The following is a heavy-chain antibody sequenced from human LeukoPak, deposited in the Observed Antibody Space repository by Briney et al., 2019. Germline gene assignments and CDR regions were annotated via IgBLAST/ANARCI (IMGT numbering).Heavy chain of an antibody. CDR3: AKDQGYSYGYVSY. Sequence: ASVKVSCKASGYTFAGYFIHWVRQAPGQGLEWMGRINPNSGGTNYAQKFQGRVTVTTDTSTSTAYMELRSLRSDDTAVYYCAKDQGYSYGYVSYWGQGTLVTVSS. J-gene: IGHJ4*02. CDR2: INPNSGGT. D-gene: IGHD5-18*01. V-gene: IGHV1-2*06. CDR1: GYTFAGYF.